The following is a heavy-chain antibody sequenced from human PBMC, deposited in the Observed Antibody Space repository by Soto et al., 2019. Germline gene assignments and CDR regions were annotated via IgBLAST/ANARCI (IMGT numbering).Heavy chain of an antibody. CDR3: AKEKTTVNTVYVDS. Sequence: EEQLLESGGGLVQPGGSLRLSCAASGFTFNNYAMSWVRQVPGKGLEWVSAISGSGHRTYYTDSVKGRFTISRDNSKNTLYLQMNSLRAEDTAVFYCAKEKTTVNTVYVDSWGQGTLVTVSS. V-gene: IGHV3-23*01. CDR2: ISGSGHRT. J-gene: IGHJ4*02. D-gene: IGHD4-17*01. CDR1: GFTFNNYA.